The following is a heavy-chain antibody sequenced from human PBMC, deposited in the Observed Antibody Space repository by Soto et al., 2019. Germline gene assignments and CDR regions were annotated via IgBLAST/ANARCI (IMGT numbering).Heavy chain of an antibody. CDR2: IIPIFGTA. V-gene: IGHV1-69*13. J-gene: IGHJ2*01. Sequence: GASVKVSCKASGGTFSSYAISWVRQAPGQGLEWMGGIIPIFGTANYAQKFQGRVTITADESTSTAYMELSSLRSADTAVYYCARDGDGSASYWYVDRWGRRTLVAVST. CDR3: ARDGDGSASYWYVDR. D-gene: IGHD1-26*01. CDR1: GGTFSSYA.